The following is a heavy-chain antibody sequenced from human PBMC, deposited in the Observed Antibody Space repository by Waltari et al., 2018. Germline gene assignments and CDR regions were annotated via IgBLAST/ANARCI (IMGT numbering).Heavy chain of an antibody. CDR1: GYTFTGYY. J-gene: IGHJ6*02. Sequence: QVQLVQSGAEVKKPGASVKVSCKASGYTFTGYYMHWVRQAPGQGLEWRGRINPNSGGTNHSQKFQGRVTMTRDTSISPAYMELSRLRSDDTAVYYCARDREYSSSSDYYYGMDVWGQGTTVTVSS. CDR2: INPNSGGT. D-gene: IGHD6-6*01. CDR3: ARDREYSSSSDYYYGMDV. V-gene: IGHV1-2*06.